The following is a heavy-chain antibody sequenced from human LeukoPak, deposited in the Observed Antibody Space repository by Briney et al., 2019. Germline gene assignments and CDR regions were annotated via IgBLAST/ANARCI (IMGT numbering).Heavy chain of an antibody. CDR3: AREDCSSTSCLWENWFDP. J-gene: IGHJ5*02. D-gene: IGHD2-2*01. CDR1: GFTFSSHA. Sequence: PGGSLRLSCAASGFTFSSHAMHWVRQAPGKGLEWVAVISYDGSNKYYADSVKGRFTISRDNSKKTLYLQMNSLRAEDTAVYYCAREDCSSTSCLWENWFDPWGQGTLVTVSS. V-gene: IGHV3-30*04. CDR2: ISYDGSNK.